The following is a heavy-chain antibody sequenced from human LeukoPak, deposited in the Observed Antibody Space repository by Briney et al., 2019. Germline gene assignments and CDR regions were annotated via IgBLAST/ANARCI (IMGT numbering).Heavy chain of an antibody. V-gene: IGHV3-48*01. CDR3: ARDDYGDYIQFDY. Sequence: GGSLRLSCAASGFTFSSYSMNWVRQAPGKGLEWVSYISSSSSTIYYADSVKGRFTISRDNAKNSLYLQMNSLRAEDTAVYYCARDDYGDYIQFDYWGQGTLVTVSS. CDR1: GFTFSSYS. J-gene: IGHJ4*02. CDR2: ISSSSSTI. D-gene: IGHD4-17*01.